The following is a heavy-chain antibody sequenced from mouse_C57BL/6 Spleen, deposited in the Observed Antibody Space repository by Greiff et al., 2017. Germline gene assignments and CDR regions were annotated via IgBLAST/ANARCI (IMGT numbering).Heavy chain of an antibody. D-gene: IGHD1-1*01. CDR2: IYPSSGNT. Sequence: VQLQQSGAELARPGASVKLSCKASGYTFTSYGISWVKQRTGQGLEWIGEIYPSSGNTYYNEKFKGKATLTTDKSYSTAYMELRSLTSEDSAVYFCAREGVLLRGMDYWGQGTSVTVSS. J-gene: IGHJ4*01. CDR1: GYTFTSYG. V-gene: IGHV1-81*01. CDR3: AREGVLLRGMDY.